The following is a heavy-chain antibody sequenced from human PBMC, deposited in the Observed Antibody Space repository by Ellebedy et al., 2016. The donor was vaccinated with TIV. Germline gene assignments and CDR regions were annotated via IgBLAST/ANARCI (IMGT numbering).Heavy chain of an antibody. CDR1: GCRVSTYW. J-gene: IGHJ4*02. V-gene: IGHV5-51*01. D-gene: IGHD6-13*01. CDR3: VRWEGYSRSAFDY. CDR2: IHPGCSNI. Sequence: GASLKISCTSSGCRVSTYWIGWVRPMPGKGLEWMGIIHPGCSNIGYSPSFQGQVTISADKSTSTAYLQWSSLKASDTAMYYCVRWEGYSRSAFDYWGQGTLVTVSS.